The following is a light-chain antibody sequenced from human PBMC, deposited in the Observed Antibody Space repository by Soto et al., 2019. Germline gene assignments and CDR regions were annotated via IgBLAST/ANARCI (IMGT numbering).Light chain of an antibody. CDR3: QQYNYWPRT. Sequence: EIVMTQSPATLSVSPGERATLSCRASQTVGSNLAWYQQKRGQAPRLLIYDASTRATGIPARFSGSGSGTDFTLTISSLQSEDFALYYCQQYNYWPRTFGQGSKLEIK. V-gene: IGKV3D-15*01. J-gene: IGKJ2*01. CDR1: QTVGSN. CDR2: DAS.